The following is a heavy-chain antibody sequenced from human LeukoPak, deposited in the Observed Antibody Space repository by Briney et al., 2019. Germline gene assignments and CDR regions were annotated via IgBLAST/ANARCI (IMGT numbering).Heavy chain of an antibody. J-gene: IGHJ4*02. CDR2: INSGGST. Sequence: GGSLRLSCAASGFSFVNYAMIWVRQAPGKGLEWVSLINSGGSTYYADSVKGRFSISRDNAKNTLYLEMNSLRAEDTAVYYCASQFYDSSGFYLSAPFDYWGQGTLVTVSS. V-gene: IGHV3-53*01. CDR1: GFSFVNYA. CDR3: ASQFYDSSGFYLSAPFDY. D-gene: IGHD3-22*01.